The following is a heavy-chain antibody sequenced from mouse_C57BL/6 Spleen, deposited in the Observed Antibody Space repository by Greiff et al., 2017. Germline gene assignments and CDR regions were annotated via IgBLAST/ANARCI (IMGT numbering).Heavy chain of an antibody. V-gene: IGHV5-17*01. CDR1: GFTFSDYG. CDR3: ERDYYGSSLYAMDY. CDR2: ISSGSSTI. Sequence: EVQGVESGGGLVKPGGSLKLSCAASGFTFSDYGMHWVRQAPEKGLAWVAYISSGSSTIYYADTVKGRFPISRDNAKNTLFLQMTSLRSEDTAMYYCERDYYGSSLYAMDYWGQGTSVTVSS. D-gene: IGHD1-1*01. J-gene: IGHJ4*01.